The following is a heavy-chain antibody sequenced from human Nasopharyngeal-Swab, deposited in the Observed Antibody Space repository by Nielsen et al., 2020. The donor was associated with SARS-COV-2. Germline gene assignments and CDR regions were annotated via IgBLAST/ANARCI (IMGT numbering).Heavy chain of an antibody. J-gene: IGHJ4*02. CDR3: ATDPGSSSWYPDY. Sequence: GESLKISCAASGFTFSDYYMSWIRQAPGKGLEWVSYISSSSSYTNYADSVKGRFTISRDNAKNSLYLQMISLRAEDTAVYYCATDPGSSSWYPDYWGQGTLVTVSS. D-gene: IGHD6-13*01. V-gene: IGHV3-11*05. CDR2: ISSSSSYT. CDR1: GFTFSDYY.